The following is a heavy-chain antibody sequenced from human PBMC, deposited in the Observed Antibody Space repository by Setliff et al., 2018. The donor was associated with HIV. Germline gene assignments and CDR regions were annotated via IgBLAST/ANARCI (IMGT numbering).Heavy chain of an antibody. Sequence: GASVMVSCKASGYTFTTYSLHWVRQAPGHSLEWMGWINVGNGDTKYSPELQGRISITRDTSANTAYMELSSLRSDDTAVYFCARHRVITGSFDSWGQGTLVTVSS. V-gene: IGHV1-3*01. J-gene: IGHJ4*02. CDR1: GYTFTTYS. CDR3: ARHRVITGSFDS. CDR2: INVGNGDT. D-gene: IGHD3-10*01.